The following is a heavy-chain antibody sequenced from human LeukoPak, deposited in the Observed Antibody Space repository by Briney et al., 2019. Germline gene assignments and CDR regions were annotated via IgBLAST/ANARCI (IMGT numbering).Heavy chain of an antibody. Sequence: SETLSLTYTASGGSISSYSWSWIRQPPGKGLEWIGCIYSSGSTNYNPSLKSRVTISVDTSKNQFSLKLSSVTAADTAVYYCARGSYSYYFDYWGQGTLVTVSS. CDR2: IYSSGST. J-gene: IGHJ4*02. CDR3: ARGSYSYYFDY. V-gene: IGHV4-59*01. CDR1: GGSISSYS. D-gene: IGHD1-26*01.